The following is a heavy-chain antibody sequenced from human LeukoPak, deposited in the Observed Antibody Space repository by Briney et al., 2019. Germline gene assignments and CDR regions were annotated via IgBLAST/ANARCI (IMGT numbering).Heavy chain of an antibody. CDR3: AKLTYGSGTYGAFDY. D-gene: IGHD3-10*01. CDR2: ISGSGDNT. CDR1: GFTFSRHV. Sequence: GGTLRLSCAASGFTFSRHVMSGVGQAPGKGRQGVSTISGSGDNTYYAASVKGRFTISRDNSKNTLYLQMNSLRAEDTAVYYCAKLTYGSGTYGAFDYWGQGTLVTVSS. J-gene: IGHJ4*02. V-gene: IGHV3-23*01.